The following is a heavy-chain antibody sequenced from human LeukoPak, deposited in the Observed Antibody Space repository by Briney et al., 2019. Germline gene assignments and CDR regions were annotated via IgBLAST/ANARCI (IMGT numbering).Heavy chain of an antibody. V-gene: IGHV5-51*01. CDR3: ARHQGGMDA. Sequence: GESLKISCKGSGYSFTTYWVAWVRQMPGKGLEWMGMISPGDFDTRYSPSFKGQVTISADKSISTAYLQWSSLKASDTAIYYCARHQGGMDAWGQGTTVTVSS. CDR2: ISPGDFDT. J-gene: IGHJ6*02. CDR1: GYSFTTYW.